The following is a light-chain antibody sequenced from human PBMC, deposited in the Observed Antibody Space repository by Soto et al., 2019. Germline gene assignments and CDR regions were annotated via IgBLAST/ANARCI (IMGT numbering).Light chain of an antibody. CDR1: QIIGSY. CDR3: QQSYNTPWT. Sequence: DIQMPQSPSSLSASVGDRVTITCRAGQIIGSYLNWYQQKPGKAPKLLIYAASSLQSVVPSRISGRGSGTEFTLTISSLKHADCATDYCQQSYNTPWTFGKGTRVEVK. CDR2: AAS. J-gene: IGKJ1*01. V-gene: IGKV1-39*01.